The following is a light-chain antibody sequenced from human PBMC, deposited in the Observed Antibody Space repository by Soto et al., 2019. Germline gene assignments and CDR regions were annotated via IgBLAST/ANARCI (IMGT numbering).Light chain of an antibody. V-gene: IGKV3-15*01. Sequence: EIVMTQSPATLSVSPGERATLSCRASQSVSSNLAWYQQKPGQVPRLLIYGASTRATGIPARFSGSGSGTEFTHTISSLQSEDFAVYYCQHYNNWPPWTFGQGTKVEIK. CDR1: QSVSSN. J-gene: IGKJ1*01. CDR3: QHYNNWPPWT. CDR2: GAS.